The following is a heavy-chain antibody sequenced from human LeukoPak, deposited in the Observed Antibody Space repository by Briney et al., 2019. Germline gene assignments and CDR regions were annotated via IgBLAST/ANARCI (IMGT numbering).Heavy chain of an antibody. CDR2: IRYDGSNK. J-gene: IGHJ4*02. CDR3: AKDRGQIAVAGSAPALYYFDY. Sequence: GSLRLSCAASGFTFSSYGMHWVRQAPGKGLEWGAFIRYDGSNKYYADSVKGRFTISRDNSKNTLYLQMNSLRAEDTAVYYCAKDRGQIAVAGSAPALYYFDYWGQGTLVTVSS. CDR1: GFTFSSYG. V-gene: IGHV3-30*02. D-gene: IGHD6-19*01.